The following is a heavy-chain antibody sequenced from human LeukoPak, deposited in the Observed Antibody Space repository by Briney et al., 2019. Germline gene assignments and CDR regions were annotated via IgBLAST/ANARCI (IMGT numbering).Heavy chain of an antibody. CDR2: INPNNGDT. D-gene: IGHD3-16*01. CDR3: ARIIRLGRYVEYAFDI. Sequence: ASVKVSCKASGYTFIGYFIHWVRQAPGQGLEWMGWINPNNGDTNYAQKFQGRVTMTRDTSISTAYMELSRLRSDDTAVYYCARIIRLGRYVEYAFDIWGQGTMVTVSS. J-gene: IGHJ3*02. V-gene: IGHV1-2*02. CDR1: GYTFIGYF.